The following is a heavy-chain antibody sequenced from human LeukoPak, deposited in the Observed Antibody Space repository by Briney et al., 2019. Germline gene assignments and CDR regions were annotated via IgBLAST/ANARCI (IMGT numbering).Heavy chain of an antibody. V-gene: IGHV4-39*01. CDR1: GGSISSSSYY. J-gene: IGHJ4*02. CDR2: IYYSGST. CDR3: ARGQMYSSSWYSDY. D-gene: IGHD6-13*01. Sequence: SETLSLTCTVSGGSISSSSYYWGWIRQPPGKGLEWIGSIYYSGSTYYNPSLKSRVTISVDTSKNQFSLKLSSVTAADTAVYYCARGQMYSSSWYSDYWGQGTLVTVSS.